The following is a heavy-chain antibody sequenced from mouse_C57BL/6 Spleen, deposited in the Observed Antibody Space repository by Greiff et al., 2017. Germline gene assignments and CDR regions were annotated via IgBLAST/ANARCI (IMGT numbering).Heavy chain of an antibody. CDR1: GFTFSDYY. Sequence: EVQLVESEGGLVQPGSSMKLSCTASGFTFSDYYMAWVRQVPEKGLEWVANINYDGSSTYYLDSLKSRFIISRDNAKNILYLQMSSLKSEDTATYYCARGGRDYYAMDYWGQGTSVTVSS. V-gene: IGHV5-16*01. J-gene: IGHJ4*01. CDR2: INYDGSST. CDR3: ARGGRDYYAMDY.